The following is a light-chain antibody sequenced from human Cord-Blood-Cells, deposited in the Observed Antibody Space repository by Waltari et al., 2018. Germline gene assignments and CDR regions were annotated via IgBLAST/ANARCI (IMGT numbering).Light chain of an antibody. V-gene: IGKV3-20*01. CDR1: QSVSSSY. CDR3: QQYGSSPET. CDR2: GAS. Sequence: EIVLTQSPGPLSLSPGERATLSCRASQSVSSSYLAWYQQKPGQAPRLLISGASSRATGIPDRFSGSGSGTDFTLTISRLEPEDFAVYYCQQYGSSPETFGQGTKVEIK. J-gene: IGKJ1*01.